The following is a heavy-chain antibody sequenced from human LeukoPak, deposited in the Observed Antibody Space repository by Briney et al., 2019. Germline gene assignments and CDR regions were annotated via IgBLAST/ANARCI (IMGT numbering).Heavy chain of an antibody. CDR2: INPNSGGT. V-gene: IGHV1-2*02. D-gene: IGHD5-18*01. CDR3: AVTIQLWLPFDY. J-gene: IGHJ4*02. CDR1: GYTFTGYY. Sequence: ASVKVPCKASGYTFTGYYMHWVRQAPGQGLEWMGWINPNSGGTNYAQKFQGRVTMTRDTSISTAYMELSRLRSDDTAVYYCAVTIQLWLPFDYWGQGTLVTVSS.